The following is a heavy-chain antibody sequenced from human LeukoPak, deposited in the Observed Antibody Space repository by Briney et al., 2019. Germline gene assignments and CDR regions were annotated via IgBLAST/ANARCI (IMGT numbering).Heavy chain of an antibody. CDR3: VKVSSSGWHEGDYLDY. CDR2: ISSNGGST. D-gene: IGHD6-19*01. CDR1: GFTFSTYA. V-gene: IGHV3-64D*06. J-gene: IGHJ4*02. Sequence: GGSLRLSCSASGFTFSTYAMHWVRQAPGKGLEYVSAISSNGGSTYFADSVKARFSISRDNSKNTLDLQMSSLRAEDTAVYYCVKVSSSGWHEGDYLDYWGQGTLVTVSS.